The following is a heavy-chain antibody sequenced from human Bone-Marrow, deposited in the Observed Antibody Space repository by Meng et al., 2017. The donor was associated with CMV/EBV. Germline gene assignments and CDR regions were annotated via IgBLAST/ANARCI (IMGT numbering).Heavy chain of an antibody. J-gene: IGHJ4*02. Sequence: GESLKISCAASGFTFSSYAMHWVRQAPGKGLEWVAVISYDGSNKYYADSVKGRFTISRDNSKNTLYLQMNSLRAEDTAVYYCASSYSSSSTSYFDYWGQGTLATVSS. CDR3: ASSYSSSSTSYFDY. D-gene: IGHD6-6*01. CDR1: GFTFSSYA. V-gene: IGHV3-30-3*01. CDR2: ISYDGSNK.